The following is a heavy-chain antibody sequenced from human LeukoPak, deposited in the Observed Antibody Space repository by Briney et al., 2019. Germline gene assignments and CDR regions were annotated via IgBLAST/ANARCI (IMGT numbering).Heavy chain of an antibody. CDR1: GFSFRSCW. CDR3: ASLVGGYYPPVEAFDV. CDR2: INGDGSTT. Sequence: PGGSLRLSCAASGFSFRSCWMHWVRQAPGKELVWVSRINGDGSTTNYADSVRGRFTISRDNAKNTLYLQMNSLRADDSAVYFCASLVGGYYPPVEAFDVWGQGTIVTVSS. J-gene: IGHJ3*01. V-gene: IGHV3-74*01. D-gene: IGHD3-3*01.